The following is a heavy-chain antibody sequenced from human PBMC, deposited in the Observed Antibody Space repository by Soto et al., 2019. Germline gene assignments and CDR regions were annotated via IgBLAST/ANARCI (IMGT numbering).Heavy chain of an antibody. D-gene: IGHD3-22*01. V-gene: IGHV3-53*05. CDR2: IYSDGTT. CDR1: GLTVSSNY. Sequence: PGGSLRLSCAASGLTVSSNYMSWVRQAPGKGLEWVSLIYSDGTTYYADSVKGRFTISRDNSKNTLYLQMGRLRAEDMAVYYCAGGGQYPFYENSVSQSPADVFDIWGQGTRVTVSS. CDR3: AGGGQYPFYENSVSQSPADVFDI. J-gene: IGHJ3*02.